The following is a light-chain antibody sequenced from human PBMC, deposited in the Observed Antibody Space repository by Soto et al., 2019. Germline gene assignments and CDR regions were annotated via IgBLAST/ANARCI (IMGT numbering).Light chain of an antibody. J-gene: IGKJ3*01. CDR1: QGISSY. CDR3: QQLNSYPRT. V-gene: IGKV1-9*01. Sequence: DIELTQSPSFVSASVGDRVTITCRASQGISSYLAWYQQKPGKAPKLLIYAASTWQSGVPSRFSGSGSGTEFTLTISSLQPEDFATYYCQQLNSYPRTFGPGTKVDIK. CDR2: AAS.